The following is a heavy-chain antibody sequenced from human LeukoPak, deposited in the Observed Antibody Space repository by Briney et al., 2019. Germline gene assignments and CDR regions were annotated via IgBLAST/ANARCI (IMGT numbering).Heavy chain of an antibody. CDR1: GFTFSSYA. CDR3: AKEGPEYYDFWSGYYYPLDY. Sequence: PGGSLRLSCAASGFTFSSYAMSWVRQAPGKGLEWVSGIGGTGSSTYYADSVKGRFTISRDNSKNTLYLQMNSLRAEDTAVYYCAKEGPEYYDFWSGYYYPLDYWGQGTLVTVSS. J-gene: IGHJ4*02. D-gene: IGHD3-3*01. CDR2: IGGTGSST. V-gene: IGHV3-23*01.